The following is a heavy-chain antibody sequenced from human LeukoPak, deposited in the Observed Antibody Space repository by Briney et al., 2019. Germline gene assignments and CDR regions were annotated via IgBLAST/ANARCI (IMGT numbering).Heavy chain of an antibody. V-gene: IGHV4-4*02. Sequence: SETLSLTCDVSGGSISRTNWWSWVRQSPGQGLEWIGEISLSGHTNYNPSLQSRVTMSLDESKNQVSLDLASVTDADTAVYYWSGERGGFSPFWLWGQGTLVTVHS. J-gene: IGHJ4*02. D-gene: IGHD3-3*01. CDR2: ISLSGHT. CDR1: GGSISRTNW. CDR3: SGERGGFSPFWL.